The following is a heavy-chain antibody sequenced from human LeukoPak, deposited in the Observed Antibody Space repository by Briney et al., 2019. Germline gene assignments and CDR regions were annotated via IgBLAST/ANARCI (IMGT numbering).Heavy chain of an antibody. V-gene: IGHV3-11*06. J-gene: IGHJ4*02. CDR1: GFTFSDYY. CDR3: ARDVSGYYGSGSYHDY. CDR2: ISSSSSSYT. Sequence: PGGSLRLSCAASGFTFSDYYMSWIRQAPGKGLEWVSYISSSSSSYTNYADSVKGRFTTSRDNAKNSLYLQMNSLRAEDTAVYYCARDVSGYYGSGSYHDYWGQGTLVTVSS. D-gene: IGHD3-10*01.